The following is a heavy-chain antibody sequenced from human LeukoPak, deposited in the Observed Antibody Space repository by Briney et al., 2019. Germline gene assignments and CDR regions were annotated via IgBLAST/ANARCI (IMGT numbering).Heavy chain of an antibody. CDR2: IYPGDSDT. Sequence: AGESLKISCKGSGYSFTSYWIGWVRQMPGKGLEWMGIIYPGDSDTRYSPSFQGQVTISADKSISTAYLQWSSLKASDTAMYYCARHVDYDILTGYYFDYWGQGTLVTVSS. V-gene: IGHV5-51*01. D-gene: IGHD3-9*01. CDR1: GYSFTSYW. J-gene: IGHJ4*02. CDR3: ARHVDYDILTGYYFDY.